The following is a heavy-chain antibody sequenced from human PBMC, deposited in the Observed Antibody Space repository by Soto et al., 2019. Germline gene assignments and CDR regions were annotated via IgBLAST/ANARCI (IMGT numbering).Heavy chain of an antibody. CDR1: GVTFSSHS. V-gene: IGHV1-69*13. D-gene: IGHD1-1*01. CDR3: ATGSFTSTGGRIGYHYNAMDV. Sequence: SVKVSCKSSGVTFSSHSINWVRQAPGQGLEWMGGIIPIFGPANFAKKFQGRVTITADESTTTAYMELSSLTSEDTAVYYCATGSFTSTGGRIGYHYNAMDVWGQGTTVTVSS. CDR2: IIPIFGPA. J-gene: IGHJ6*02.